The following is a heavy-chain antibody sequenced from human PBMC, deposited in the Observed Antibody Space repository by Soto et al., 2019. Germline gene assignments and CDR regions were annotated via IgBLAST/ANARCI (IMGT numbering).Heavy chain of an antibody. CDR2: INAGNGNT. D-gene: IGHD6-13*01. J-gene: IGHJ5*02. CDR1: GYTFTSYA. Sequence: ASVKVSCKASGYTFTSYAMHWVRQAPGQRLEWMGWINAGNGNTKYSQKFQGRVTITRDTSASTAYMELSSLTSDDTAVYYCAKGGSSWTEWFDPWGQGTLVTVSS. V-gene: IGHV1-3*01. CDR3: AKGGSSWTEWFDP.